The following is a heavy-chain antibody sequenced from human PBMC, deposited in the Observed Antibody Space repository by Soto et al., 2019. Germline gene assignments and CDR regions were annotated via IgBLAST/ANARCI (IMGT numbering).Heavy chain of an antibody. Sequence: QVQLQESGPGLVKPSQTLSLTCTVSGGSISSGDYYWSWIRQPPGKGLEWIGYIDYSGSTYYNPSLKSRVTISVDTSKNQFSLKLSSVTAADTAVYYCARDRIRLWSGPTGCWFDPWGQGTLVTVSS. CDR1: GGSISSGDYY. CDR2: IDYSGST. CDR3: ARDRIRLWSGPTGCWFDP. J-gene: IGHJ5*02. V-gene: IGHV4-30-4*01. D-gene: IGHD3-3*01.